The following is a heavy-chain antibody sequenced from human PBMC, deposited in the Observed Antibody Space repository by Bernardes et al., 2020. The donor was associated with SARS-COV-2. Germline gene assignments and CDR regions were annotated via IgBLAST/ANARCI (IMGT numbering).Heavy chain of an antibody. V-gene: IGHV3-20*04. J-gene: IGHJ4*02. CDR1: GFKLYDYG. CDR3: VRGFYDGPFDN. Sequence: GSMRLSWAASGFKLYDYGMSWVRHTPKKGLEWVSGIKRNGGNTAYADFVQGRFAISRDNAKNSLYLQMNSLRAEDTALYYCVRGFYDGPFDNWGQGTLVTVSS. CDR2: IKRNGGNT. D-gene: IGHD3-3*01.